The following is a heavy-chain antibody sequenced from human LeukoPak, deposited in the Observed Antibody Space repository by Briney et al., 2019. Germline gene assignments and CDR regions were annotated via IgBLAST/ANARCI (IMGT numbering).Heavy chain of an antibody. CDR2: INTDTGKP. J-gene: IGHJ4*02. V-gene: IGHV7-4-1*02. CDR3: ARASGYCSVGDCYPDY. Sequence: ASVKVSCKASGYTFSRYAINWVRQAPGQGLEWVGWINTDTGKPAYAQHFTGRFVFSLDTSVSTAYLQISSLKPEDTAVYYCARASGYCSVGDCYPDYWGQGTLVTVSS. CDR1: GYTFSRYA. D-gene: IGHD2-15*01.